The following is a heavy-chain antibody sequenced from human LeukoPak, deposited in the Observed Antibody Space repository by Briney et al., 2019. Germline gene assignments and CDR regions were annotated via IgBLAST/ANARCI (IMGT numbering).Heavy chain of an antibody. CDR2: IRYDGIDK. D-gene: IGHD1-26*01. V-gene: IGHV3-30*02. CDR3: AKDLHLFNSGNYYCGAFDY. CDR1: GFTFSSYG. J-gene: IGHJ4*02. Sequence: GGSLRLSCAASGFTFSSYGIYWVRQAPGKGLEWVAFIRYDGIDKYYADSVKGRFNISRDNSKNTLFLHMSSLRVEDAAVYYCAKDLHLFNSGNYYCGAFDYWGQGTLVTVSS.